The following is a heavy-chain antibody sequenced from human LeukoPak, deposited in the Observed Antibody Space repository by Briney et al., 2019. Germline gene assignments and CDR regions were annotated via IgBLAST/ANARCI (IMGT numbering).Heavy chain of an antibody. CDR2: IRCDGSNK. Sequence: PGGSLRLSCAASGFTFSSYGMHWVRQAPGKGLEWVAVIRCDGSNKYYADSVKGRFTIYRANSKSTLYLQMRRLIAEDTAVYYCAKMLGYCSSTSCYTVEDYWGQGTLVTVSS. CDR3: AKMLGYCSSTSCYTVEDY. J-gene: IGHJ4*02. V-gene: IGHV3-30*02. D-gene: IGHD2-2*02. CDR1: GFTFSSYG.